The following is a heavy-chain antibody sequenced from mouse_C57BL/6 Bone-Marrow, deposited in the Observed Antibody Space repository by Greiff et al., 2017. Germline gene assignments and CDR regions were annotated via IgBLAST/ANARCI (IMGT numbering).Heavy chain of an antibody. CDR3: TGGTYAMDY. CDR1: GFNIKDDY. Sequence: SGAELVRPGASVKLSCTASGFNIKDDYMHWVKQSPEQGLECIGWNDPENGDTESASKFQGKAPITADASSNTASLQLSSLTSEDTAVYYCTGGTYAMDYWGQGTSVTVSS. CDR2: NDPENGDT. D-gene: IGHD2-14*01. V-gene: IGHV14-4*01. J-gene: IGHJ4*01.